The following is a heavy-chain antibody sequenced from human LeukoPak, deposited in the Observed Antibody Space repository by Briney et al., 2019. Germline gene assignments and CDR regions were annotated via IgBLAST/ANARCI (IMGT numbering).Heavy chain of an antibody. CDR3: ARYSSSSWFDP. D-gene: IGHD6-13*01. CDR2: IYPGDSDT. J-gene: IGHJ5*02. V-gene: IGHV5-51*01. Sequence: GESPKISCKGSGYSFTSYWLGWVRQMPGKGLEWMGIIYPGDSDTRYSPSFQGQVTISADKSISTAYLQWSSLKASDTAMYYCARYSSSSWFDPWGQGTLVTVSS. CDR1: GYSFTSYW.